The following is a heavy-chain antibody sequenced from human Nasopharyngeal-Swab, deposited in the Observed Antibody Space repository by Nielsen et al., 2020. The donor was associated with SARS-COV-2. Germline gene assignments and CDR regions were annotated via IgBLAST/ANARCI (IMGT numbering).Heavy chain of an antibody. V-gene: IGHV4-59*01. D-gene: IGHD5-24*01. CDR3: AREMASFDT. Sequence: SETLSFTCTVSGGPMRSYYWNWIRQPPGKGLEWIGYIYYSGSTNYNPSLKSRVTISVDTSRNQFSLKLTSVTAADTAVYYCAREMASFDTWGQGTLVTVSS. CDR2: IYYSGST. CDR1: GGPMRSYY. J-gene: IGHJ4*02.